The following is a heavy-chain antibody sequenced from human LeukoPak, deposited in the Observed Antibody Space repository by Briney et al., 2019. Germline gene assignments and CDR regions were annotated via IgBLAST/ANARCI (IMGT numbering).Heavy chain of an antibody. Sequence: GASVKVSCKASGYTFTRYYMHWVRQAPGQGLEWMGRINPNSGGTNYAQKFQGRVTMTRDTSISTAYMELSRLRSDDTAVYYCAARGYRYADPIDYWGQGTLVTVSS. CDR1: GYTFTRYY. V-gene: IGHV1-2*06. D-gene: IGHD5-18*01. CDR3: AARGYRYADPIDY. CDR2: INPNSGGT. J-gene: IGHJ4*02.